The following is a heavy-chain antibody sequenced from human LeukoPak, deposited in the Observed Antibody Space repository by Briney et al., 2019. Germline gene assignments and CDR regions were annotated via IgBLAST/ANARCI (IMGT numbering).Heavy chain of an antibody. CDR2: ISPNGGST. Sequence: GGSLRLSCAASGFTVSSNYMSWVRQAPGKGLEYVSAISPNGGSTYYADSVKGRFTISRDNSKNTLYLQMSSLRVEDTAVYYCVPKGNEGYWGQGTLVTVSS. J-gene: IGHJ4*02. D-gene: IGHD1-1*01. CDR1: GFTVSSNY. CDR3: VPKGNEGY. V-gene: IGHV3-64D*06.